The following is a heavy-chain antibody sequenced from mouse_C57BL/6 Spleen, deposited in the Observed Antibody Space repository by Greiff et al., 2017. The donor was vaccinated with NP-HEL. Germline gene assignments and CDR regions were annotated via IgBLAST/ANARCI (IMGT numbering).Heavy chain of an antibody. J-gene: IGHJ4*01. D-gene: IGHD3-3*01. CDR1: GYTFTDYY. V-gene: IGHV1-19*01. CDR2: INPYNGGT. Sequence: EVQLQQSGPVLVKPGASVKMSCKASGYTFTDYYMNWVKQSHGKSLEWIGVINPYNGGTSYNQKFKGKATLTVDKSSSTAYMELNSLTSEDSAVYYCARGRGDAMDYWGQGTSVTVSS. CDR3: ARGRGDAMDY.